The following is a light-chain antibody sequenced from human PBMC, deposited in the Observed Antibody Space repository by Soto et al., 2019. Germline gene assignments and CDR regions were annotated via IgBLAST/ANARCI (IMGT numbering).Light chain of an antibody. CDR2: EVN. V-gene: IGLV2-8*01. J-gene: IGLJ2*01. CDR3: SSYAGSNIV. CDR1: SSDVGGYNY. Sequence: QSALTQPPSASGSPGQSVTISCTGPSSDVGGYNYVSWYQQHPGKAPKLMIYEVNKRPSGVPDRFSGSKSGNMASLTVSGLQAEDEADYYCSSYAGSNIVFGGGTKLTVL.